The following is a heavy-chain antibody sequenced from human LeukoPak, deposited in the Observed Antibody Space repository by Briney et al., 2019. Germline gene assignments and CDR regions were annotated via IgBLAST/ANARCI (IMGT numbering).Heavy chain of an antibody. J-gene: IGHJ4*02. CDR1: GGSISSSSYY. V-gene: IGHV4-39*01. CDR2: IYYSGST. CDR3: ARRTTVVTE. Sequence: SETLSLTCTVSGGSISSSSYYWGWIRQPPGKGLEWIGSIYYSGSTYYNPSLKSRVTISVDTSKNQFSLKLSSVTAADTAVYYCARRTTVVTEWGQGTLVTVSS. D-gene: IGHD4-23*01.